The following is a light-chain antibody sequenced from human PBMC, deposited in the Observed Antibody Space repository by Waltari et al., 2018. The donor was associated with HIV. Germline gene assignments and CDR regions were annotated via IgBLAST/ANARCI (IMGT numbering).Light chain of an antibody. Sequence: SVLTQPPSASGTPGQRVTISCSGSTSNIGSNYVFWYQHLPGTAPKLLIHRNDRRPSGVPDGFAAAAAGTSAALAISGLRSEDEADYDCGAWDDSLRGVLFGGGTKVAGL. CDR1: TSNIGSNY. J-gene: IGLJ2*01. V-gene: IGLV1-47*01. CDR3: GAWDDSLRGVL. CDR2: RND.